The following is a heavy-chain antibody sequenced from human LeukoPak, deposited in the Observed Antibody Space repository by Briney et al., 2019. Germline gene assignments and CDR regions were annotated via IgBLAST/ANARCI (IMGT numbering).Heavy chain of an antibody. V-gene: IGHV4-59*01. D-gene: IGHD6-6*01. CDR3: ARHGAEIEYSSSSFSYYYYYMDV. CDR2: IYYSGST. Sequence: SETLSLTCTVSGGSISSYYWSWIRQPPGKGLEWIGYIYYSGSTNYNPSLKSRVTISVDTSKNQFSLKLSSVTAADTAVYYCARHGAEIEYSSSSFSYYYYYMDVWGKGTTVTVSS. CDR1: GGSISSYY. J-gene: IGHJ6*03.